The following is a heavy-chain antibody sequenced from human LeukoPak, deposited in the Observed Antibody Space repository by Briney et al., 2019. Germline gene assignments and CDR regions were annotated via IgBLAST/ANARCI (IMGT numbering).Heavy chain of an antibody. CDR3: ARIDYASGSHDY. J-gene: IGHJ4*02. D-gene: IGHD3-10*01. CDR2: INPHTGGA. Sequence: GASVKVSCKASGYTFSGSYLHWVRLAPGQGLEWMGWINPHTGGADFAQKFQGRVTMIRDTSISTAYMELNRLTSGDTAVYFCARIDYASGSHDYWGQGTLVTVSS. CDR1: GYTFSGSY. V-gene: IGHV1-2*02.